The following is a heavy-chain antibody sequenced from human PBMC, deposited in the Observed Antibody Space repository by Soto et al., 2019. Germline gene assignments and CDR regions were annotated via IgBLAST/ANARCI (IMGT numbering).Heavy chain of an antibody. D-gene: IGHD3-10*01. J-gene: IGHJ4*02. CDR2: IYYSGST. CDR3: ARVPLLWFGESFQGFDY. V-gene: IGHV4-61*01. CDR1: GGSVSSGSYY. Sequence: SETLSLTCTVSGGSVSSGSYYWSWIRQPPGKGLEWIGYIYYSGSTNYNPSLKSRVTISVDTSKNQFSLKLSSVTAADTAVYYCARVPLLWFGESFQGFDYWGQGTLVTVSS.